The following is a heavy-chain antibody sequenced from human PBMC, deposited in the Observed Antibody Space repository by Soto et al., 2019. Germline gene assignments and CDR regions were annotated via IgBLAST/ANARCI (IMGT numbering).Heavy chain of an antibody. V-gene: IGHV3-73*01. CDR2: IRSEPNSYAT. Sequence: PGGSLRVSCAASGFTFSGSSMYWVRQASGKGLEWLGRIRSEPNSYATVYAASVKGRFTIWRDDSKNTAYLQMNSLKTEDTAVYYCARHGDYYETYGMDVWGQGTTVTVSS. J-gene: IGHJ6*02. CDR1: GFTFSGSS. CDR3: ARHGDYYETYGMDV. D-gene: IGHD3-22*01.